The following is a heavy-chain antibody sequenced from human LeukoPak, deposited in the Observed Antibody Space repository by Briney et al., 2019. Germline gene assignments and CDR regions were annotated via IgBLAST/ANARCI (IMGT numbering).Heavy chain of an antibody. V-gene: IGHV3-23*01. D-gene: IGHD5-24*01. Sequence: GGSLRLSCAASGFTFSNYVLGWVRLAPGKGLQWVSAISGSGGSTYYADSVKGRFTISRGNSGNTLYLQMNSLRAEDTAVYYCKMGDGSPPLGQWGQGTLVTVSS. CDR3: KMGDGSPPLGQ. J-gene: IGHJ4*02. CDR2: ISGSGGST. CDR1: GFTFSNYV.